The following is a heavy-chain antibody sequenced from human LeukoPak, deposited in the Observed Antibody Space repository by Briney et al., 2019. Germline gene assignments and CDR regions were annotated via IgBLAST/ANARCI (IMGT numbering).Heavy chain of an antibody. J-gene: IGHJ4*02. CDR2: ISGSGGST. Sequence: PGGSLRLSCAASGFTFSSYAMSWVRQAPGKGLEWVSAISGSGGSTYYADSVKGRFTISRDNSKNTLYLQMNSLRAEDTAVYYCAKVRYFDWLLSYFDYWGQGTLVTVSS. CDR1: GFTFSSYA. D-gene: IGHD3-9*01. CDR3: AKVRYFDWLLSYFDY. V-gene: IGHV3-23*01.